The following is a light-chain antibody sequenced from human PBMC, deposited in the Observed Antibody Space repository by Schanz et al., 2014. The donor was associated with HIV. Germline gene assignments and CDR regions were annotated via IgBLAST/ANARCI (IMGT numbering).Light chain of an antibody. V-gene: IGLV2-14*03. Sequence: QSALTQPASVSGSPGQSISISCTGTSGDVGSYNYVSWYQQHPGKAPKLIIYDVTSRPSGVSSRFSGSKSGNTASLTISGLQAGDETDFYCSSYTNNNTVVFGGGTKLTVL. J-gene: IGLJ2*01. CDR2: DVT. CDR1: SGDVGSYNY. CDR3: SSYTNNNTVV.